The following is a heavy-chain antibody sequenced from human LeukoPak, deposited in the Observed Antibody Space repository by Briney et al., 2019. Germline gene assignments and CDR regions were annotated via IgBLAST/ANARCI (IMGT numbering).Heavy chain of an antibody. CDR3: ARARRGYSYGHYYYYGMDV. CDR1: EYTFTSYD. V-gene: IGHV1-8*01. Sequence: ASVKVSCKASEYTFTSYDINWVRQATGQGLEWMGWMNPDSGNTGYAQKFQGRVTMTRNTSISTAYMELSSLRSEDTAVYYCARARRGYSYGHYYYYGMDVWGQGTTVTVSS. J-gene: IGHJ6*02. D-gene: IGHD5-18*01. CDR2: MNPDSGNT.